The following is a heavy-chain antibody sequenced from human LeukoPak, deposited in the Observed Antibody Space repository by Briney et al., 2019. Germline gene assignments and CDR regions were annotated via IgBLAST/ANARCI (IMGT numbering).Heavy chain of an antibody. Sequence: PGGSLRLSCAASGFTFRSYSMNWVRQAPGKGLEWISSISSNSNYIYYADSMKGRFTISRDNAKNSLYLQMNSLRAEDTAVYYCARDMSIADIDYWGRGTLVTVSS. D-gene: IGHD6-6*01. CDR3: ARDMSIADIDY. CDR2: ISSNSNYI. CDR1: GFTFRSYS. J-gene: IGHJ4*02. V-gene: IGHV3-21*01.